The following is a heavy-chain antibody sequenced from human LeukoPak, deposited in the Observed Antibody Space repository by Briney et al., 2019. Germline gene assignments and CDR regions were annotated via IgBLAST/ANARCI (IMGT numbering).Heavy chain of an antibody. V-gene: IGHV1-8*01. D-gene: IGHD6-19*01. CDR1: GYTFTSYD. Sequence: ASVKVSCKASGYTFTSYDINWVRQATGQGLESMGWMNPNSGNTGYAQKFQGRVTMTRNTSISTAYMELSSLRSEDTAVYYCARVLRGVAVLFDPWGQGTLVTVSS. CDR2: MNPNSGNT. CDR3: ARVLRGVAVLFDP. J-gene: IGHJ5*02.